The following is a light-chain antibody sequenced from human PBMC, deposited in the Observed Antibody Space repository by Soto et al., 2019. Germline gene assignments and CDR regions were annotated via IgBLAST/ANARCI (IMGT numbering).Light chain of an antibody. CDR3: SSYTGAYTLV. Sequence: QSALAQPASVSGSPGQSIAISCTGTSSAVGAYNYVSWYQQHPGKAPKLIVHEVSDRPSGVSDRFSGSKSANTASLTISGLQAEDEADYYCSSYTGAYTLVFGTGTKVTVL. CDR1: SSAVGAYNY. V-gene: IGLV2-14*01. CDR2: EVS. J-gene: IGLJ1*01.